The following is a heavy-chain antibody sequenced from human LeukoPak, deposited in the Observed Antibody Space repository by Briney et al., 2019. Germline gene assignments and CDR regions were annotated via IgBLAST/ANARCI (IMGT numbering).Heavy chain of an antibody. J-gene: IGHJ6*03. CDR2: IKQDGSAQ. CDR3: ARDGRFTFFGVAWSYMDV. V-gene: IGHV3-7*01. D-gene: IGHD3-3*01. Sequence: PGGSLRLSCAASGFTFTRYWMNWVRQAPGKGLEWVANIKQDGSAQNYVDSVKGRFTISRDNAGNSVYLQMNSLRAEDTAVYYCARDGRFTFFGVAWSYMDVWGKGTTVTVSS. CDR1: GFTFTRYW.